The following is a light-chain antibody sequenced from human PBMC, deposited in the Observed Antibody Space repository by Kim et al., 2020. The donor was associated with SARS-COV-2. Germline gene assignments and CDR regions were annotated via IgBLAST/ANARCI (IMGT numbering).Light chain of an antibody. Sequence: ASVGDRVTSTCQASQDIRNWLNWYQQKPGNARTLLIYDASTLEDGISPRFSGSGSGTKFTLTISKLYPEDFGTYFCQHFDTPPPTFGQGTKVDIK. CDR1: QDIRNW. CDR3: QHFDTPPPT. V-gene: IGKV1-33*01. CDR2: DAS. J-gene: IGKJ1*01.